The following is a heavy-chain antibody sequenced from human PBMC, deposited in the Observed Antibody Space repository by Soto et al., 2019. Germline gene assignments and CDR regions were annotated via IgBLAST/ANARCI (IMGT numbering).Heavy chain of an antibody. V-gene: IGHV1-18*01. Sequence: ASVKVSCKASGYTFTSYGISWVRQAPGQGLEWMGWISAYNGNTNNAQKLQGRVTITTDTSTSTAYMELRSLRSDDTAVYYCASWVSRGAGTNDAFDIWGQGTMVTVSS. CDR2: ISAYNGNT. CDR1: GYTFTSYG. D-gene: IGHD6-19*01. CDR3: ASWVSRGAGTNDAFDI. J-gene: IGHJ3*02.